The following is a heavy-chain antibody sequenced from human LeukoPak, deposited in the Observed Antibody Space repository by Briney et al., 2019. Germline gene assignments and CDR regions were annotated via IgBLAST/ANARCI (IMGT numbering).Heavy chain of an antibody. CDR2: IISIFGTA. V-gene: IGHV1-69*13. CDR1: GGTFSSYA. D-gene: IGHD3-3*01. Sequence: ASVKVSCKASGGTFSSYAISWVRQAPGQGLEWMGGIISIFGTANYAQKFQGRVTITADESTSTAYMELSSLRSEDTAVYYCASAPSVLRFLEWLPPSDYYYMDVWGKGTTVTVS. J-gene: IGHJ6*03. CDR3: ASAPSVLRFLEWLPPSDYYYMDV.